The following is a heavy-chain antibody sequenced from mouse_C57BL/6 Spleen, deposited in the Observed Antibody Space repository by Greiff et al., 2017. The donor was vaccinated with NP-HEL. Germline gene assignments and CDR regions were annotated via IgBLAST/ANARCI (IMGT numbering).Heavy chain of an antibody. CDR1: GYTFTSYW. CDR2: IHPSDSDT. CDR3: APPDVDV. Sequence: VQLQQSGADLVKPGASVKVSCKASGYTFTSYWMHWVKQRPGQGLEWIGRIHPSDSDTNYNQKFKGKATLTVDNSSSTAYVQLSSVTSEDSAVYYCAPPDVDVWGTGTTVTVAS. J-gene: IGHJ1*03. V-gene: IGHV1-74*01.